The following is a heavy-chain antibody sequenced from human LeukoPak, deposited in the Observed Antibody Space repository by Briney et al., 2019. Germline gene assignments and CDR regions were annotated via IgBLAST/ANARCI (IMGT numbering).Heavy chain of an antibody. CDR1: GFTFGSYE. V-gene: IGHV3-48*03. D-gene: IGHD3-9*01. CDR2: ISSSGSTI. CDR3: ALLTDFFDY. J-gene: IGHJ4*02. Sequence: GGSLRLSCAASGFTFGSYEMNWVRQAPGKGLEWVSYISSSGSTIYYADSVKGRFTISRDNAKNSLYLQMNSLRAEDTAVYYCALLTDFFDYWGQGTLVTVSS.